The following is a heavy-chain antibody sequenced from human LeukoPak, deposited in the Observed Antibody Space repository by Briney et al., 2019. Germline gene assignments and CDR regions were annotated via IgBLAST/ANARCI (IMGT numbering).Heavy chain of an antibody. CDR1: GFNFSSYS. J-gene: IGHJ4*02. Sequence: PGGSLRLSCAASGFNFSSYSMNWVRQAPGKGLEWVSSISSSSSYIYYADSVKGRFTISRDNGKNSLYLQMNSLRAEDTAVYYCARDASGHDLPFDYRGQGTLVTVSS. CDR2: ISSSSSYI. D-gene: IGHD6-25*01. CDR3: ARDASGHDLPFDY. V-gene: IGHV3-21*01.